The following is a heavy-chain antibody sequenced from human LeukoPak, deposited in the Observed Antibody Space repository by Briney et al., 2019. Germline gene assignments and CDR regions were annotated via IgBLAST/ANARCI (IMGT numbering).Heavy chain of an antibody. CDR3: ARGVLDYDSSGYYPDLDV. V-gene: IGHV4-59*01. CDR2: IYYSGST. J-gene: IGHJ6*04. D-gene: IGHD3-22*01. Sequence: SETLSLSCTVSGGSISSYYWHWIRQPPGKGLEWIWHIYYSGSTNYNPSLKSRVTISVDTSKNQFSVKLSSVTAADTAVYYCARGVLDYDSSGYYPDLDVWGKGTTVTVSS. CDR1: GGSISSYY.